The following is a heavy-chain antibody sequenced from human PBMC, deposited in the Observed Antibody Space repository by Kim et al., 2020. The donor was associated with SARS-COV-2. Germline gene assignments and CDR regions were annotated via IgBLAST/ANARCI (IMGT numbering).Heavy chain of an antibody. Sequence: YADSVKGRFTISRDNSKNPLYLQMNSLRAEDTAVYYCAKPGAAAGPFFDYWGQGTLVTVSS. D-gene: IGHD6-13*01. V-gene: IGHV3-30*02. J-gene: IGHJ4*02. CDR3: AKPGAAAGPFFDY.